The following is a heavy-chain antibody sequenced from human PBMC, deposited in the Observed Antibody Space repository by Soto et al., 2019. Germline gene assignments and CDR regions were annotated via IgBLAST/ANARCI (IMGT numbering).Heavy chain of an antibody. CDR1: VGSIPSYF. D-gene: IGHD3-22*01. CDR2: IYHSGST. J-gene: IGHJ4*02. Sequence: TLSLTCTVSVGSIPSYFWSWILHPPGKGLEWIGYIYHSGSTNYNPSLKSRVTILVDTSNKQFSLRLSSVTAADTAMYYCARLNYYDINGSIDYWGQGNLVTVSS. V-gene: IGHV4-59*01. CDR3: ARLNYYDINGSIDY.